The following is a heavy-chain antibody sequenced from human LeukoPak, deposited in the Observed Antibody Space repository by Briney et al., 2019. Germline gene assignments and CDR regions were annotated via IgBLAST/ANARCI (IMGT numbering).Heavy chain of an antibody. J-gene: IGHJ4*02. CDR3: ATRRPDCSSTSCLFDY. CDR1: GYTLTELS. CDR2: FDPEDGET. V-gene: IGHV1-24*01. Sequence: GASVKVSCKVSGYTLTELSMHWARQAPGKGLEWMGGFDPEDGETIYAQKFQGRVTMTEDTSTDTAYMELSSLRSEDTAVYYCATRRPDCSSTSCLFDYWGQGTLVTVSS. D-gene: IGHD2-2*01.